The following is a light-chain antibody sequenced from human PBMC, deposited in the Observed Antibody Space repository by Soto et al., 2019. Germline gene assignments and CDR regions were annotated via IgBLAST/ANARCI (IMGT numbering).Light chain of an antibody. CDR2: YTS. Sequence: EIVLTQSPATLSSSPGETATLSCRASQYVGTRLAWYQHKPGQAPRLLIYYTSNRATGIPARFSGSGSGTDFTLTISRLEPEDFAVYYCQQYGNSPFTFGPGTKVDIK. CDR1: QYVGTR. V-gene: IGKV3-20*01. CDR3: QQYGNSPFT. J-gene: IGKJ3*01.